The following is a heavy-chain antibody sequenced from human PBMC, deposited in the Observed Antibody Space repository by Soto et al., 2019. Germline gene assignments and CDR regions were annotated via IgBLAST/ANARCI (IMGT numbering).Heavy chain of an antibody. V-gene: IGHV4-59*01. CDR3: ARDRGCSGGSCYSIGFDY. CDR2: IYYSGSI. J-gene: IGHJ4*02. Sequence: SETLSLTCTVSGGSISSYYWSWIRQPPGKGLEWIGYIYYSGSINYNPSLKSRVTISVDTSKNQFSLKLGSVTAADTAVYYCARDRGCSGGSCYSIGFDYWGQGTLVTVSS. CDR1: GGSISSYY. D-gene: IGHD2-15*01.